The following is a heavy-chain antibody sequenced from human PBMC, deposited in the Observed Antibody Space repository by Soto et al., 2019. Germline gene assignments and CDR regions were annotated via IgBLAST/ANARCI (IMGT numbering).Heavy chain of an antibody. CDR1: GYTFTNYA. Sequence: QVQLVQSGAEEKKPGASVKVSCKASGYTFTNYAMHWVRQAPGQRLEWMGWINAGNGNTKSSQKFQGRLTITRDTSASTAYMEPISLRSEDTALYYCARGSGYYYWDDYWGQGTLVTVSS. CDR3: ARGSGYYYWDDY. D-gene: IGHD3-22*01. V-gene: IGHV1-3*05. J-gene: IGHJ4*02. CDR2: INAGNGNT.